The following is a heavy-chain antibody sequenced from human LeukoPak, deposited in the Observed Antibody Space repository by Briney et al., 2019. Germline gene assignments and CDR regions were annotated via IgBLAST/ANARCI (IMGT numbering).Heavy chain of an antibody. CDR2: IYYSEST. CDR3: AREGPRYSSGWYYYFDY. D-gene: IGHD6-19*01. V-gene: IGHV4-59*01. J-gene: IGHJ4*02. CDR1: GGSISSYY. Sequence: SSETLSLTCTVSGGSISSYYWSWIRQPPGKGLEWIGYIYYSESTNYNPSLKSRVPISVDTSKNQFSLKLSSVTAADTAVYYCAREGPRYSSGWYYYFDYWGQGTLVTVSS.